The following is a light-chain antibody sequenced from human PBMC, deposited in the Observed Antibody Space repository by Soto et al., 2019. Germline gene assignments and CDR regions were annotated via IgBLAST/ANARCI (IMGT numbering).Light chain of an antibody. Sequence: EIVLTQSPATLSLSPGERATLSCRASQSVTDSFLAWYQQRPGQAPRLLMYGASIRATDISDRFSGSGSGTDFTLTISSLEPEDFAVYYCQQRSNWPPRITFGQGTRLE. CDR1: QSVTDSF. J-gene: IGKJ5*01. V-gene: IGKV3-11*01. CDR2: GAS. CDR3: QQRSNWPPRIT.